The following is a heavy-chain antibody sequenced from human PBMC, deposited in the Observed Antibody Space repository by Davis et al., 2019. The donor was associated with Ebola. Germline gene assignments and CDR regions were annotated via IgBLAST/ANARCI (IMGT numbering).Heavy chain of an antibody. J-gene: IGHJ4*02. CDR2: ISYDGSNK. V-gene: IGHV3-30*18. D-gene: IGHD1-14*01. CDR1: GFSFSNFG. CDR3: AKDPGIHGALTIHYFDH. Sequence: PGGSLRLSCAASGFSFSNFGMHWVRQAPGKGLEWVTFISYDGSNKDYVDSVKGRFTISKDNSRSTLYLQMNSLRVEDTAIYYCAKDPGIHGALTIHYFDHWGQGTLVTVSS.